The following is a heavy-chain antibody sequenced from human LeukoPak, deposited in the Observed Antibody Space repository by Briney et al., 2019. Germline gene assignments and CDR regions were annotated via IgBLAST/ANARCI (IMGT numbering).Heavy chain of an antibody. CDR1: GGSISSSSYY. CDR2: IYYSGST. Sequence: PSETLSLTCTVSGGSISSSSYYWGWIRQPPGKGLEWIGSIYYSGSTYYNPSLKSRVTISVDTSKNQFSLKLSSVTAADTAVYYCANDYGDENWFDPWGQGTPVTVSS. J-gene: IGHJ5*02. D-gene: IGHD4-17*01. V-gene: IGHV4-39*01. CDR3: ANDYGDENWFDP.